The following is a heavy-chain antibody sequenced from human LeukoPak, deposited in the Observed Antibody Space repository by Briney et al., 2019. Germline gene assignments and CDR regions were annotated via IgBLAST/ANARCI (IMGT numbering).Heavy chain of an antibody. D-gene: IGHD6-19*01. J-gene: IGHJ5*02. CDR3: AREARQQWLVGYNWFDP. CDR1: GYAFTSYD. Sequence: GASVKVSCKASGYAFTSYDINWVRQATGQGLEWMGWMNPNSGNTGYAQKFQGRVTMTRNTSISTAYMELSSLRSEDTAVYHCAREARQQWLVGYNWFDPWGQGTLVTVSS. CDR2: MNPNSGNT. V-gene: IGHV1-8*01.